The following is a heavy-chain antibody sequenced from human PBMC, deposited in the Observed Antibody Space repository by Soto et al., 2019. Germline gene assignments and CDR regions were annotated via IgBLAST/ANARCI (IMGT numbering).Heavy chain of an antibody. CDR1: GFIFRDYY. Sequence: GGSLRLSCAASGFIFRDYYMSWIRQAPGKGLEWVSYISSTSTYTKYADSVKGRFTISRDNAGNSLYLQMDSLRAEDTAVYYCARSPTVALINFAYWGQGALVTVLL. CDR2: ISSTSTYT. V-gene: IGHV3-11*06. D-gene: IGHD4-17*01. J-gene: IGHJ4*02. CDR3: ARSPTVALINFAY.